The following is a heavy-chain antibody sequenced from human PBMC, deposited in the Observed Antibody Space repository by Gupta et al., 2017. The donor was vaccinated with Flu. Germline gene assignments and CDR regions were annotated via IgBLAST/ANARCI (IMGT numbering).Heavy chain of an antibody. CDR3: APEGWVYATREPFNS. Sequence: YTRHWGSQAPGKGVGWVAGISHEGRKEYYAASVKGRVNISIDNSKNTLYLKMNSTRVEDTAMYYCAPEGWVYATREPFNSWGQGTLATVSS. J-gene: IGHJ5*01. CDR1: YT. V-gene: IGHV3-30*04. CDR2: ISHEGRKE. D-gene: IGHD2-8*01.